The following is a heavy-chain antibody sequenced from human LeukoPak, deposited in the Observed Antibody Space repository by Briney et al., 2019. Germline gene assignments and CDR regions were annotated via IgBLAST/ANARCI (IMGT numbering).Heavy chain of an antibody. CDR2: IYHSGST. Sequence: SETLSLTCAVSGYSISSGDYWGWIRLPPGKGLEWMGSIYHSGSTYYNPSLKSRVTISVDTSKRQFSLTLSSVTAADTAVYYCARNRSEPLGNGGSFDSWGQGTLVTVSS. CDR1: GYSISSGDY. CDR3: ARNRSEPLGNGGSFDS. D-gene: IGHD3-16*01. V-gene: IGHV4-38-2*01. J-gene: IGHJ4*02.